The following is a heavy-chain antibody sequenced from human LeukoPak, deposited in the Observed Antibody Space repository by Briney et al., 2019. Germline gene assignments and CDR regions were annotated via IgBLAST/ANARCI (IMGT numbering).Heavy chain of an antibody. D-gene: IGHD1-26*01. Sequence: GGSLRLSCASSGFTFSDYYMSWIRQAPGKGLEWVSYISSSGSTIYYADSVKGRFTISRDNAKNTLYLQMNSLRAEDTAVYYCARVSLGATPPVYWGQGTLVTVSS. CDR2: ISSSGSTI. CDR3: ARVSLGATPPVY. CDR1: GFTFSDYY. V-gene: IGHV3-11*01. J-gene: IGHJ4*02.